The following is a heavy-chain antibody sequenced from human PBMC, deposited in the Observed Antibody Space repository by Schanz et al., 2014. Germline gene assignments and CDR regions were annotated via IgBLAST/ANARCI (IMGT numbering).Heavy chain of an antibody. CDR2: ISHNSHYT. CDR1: GFTFSDSW. CDR3: ARDGYRNGRPFDH. J-gene: IGHJ4*02. D-gene: IGHD5-18*01. V-gene: IGHV3-11*06. Sequence: VQLVESGGELIQPGGSLRLSCAASGFTFSDSWMHWVRQAPGKGLEWVSYISHNSHYTNYADSVKGRFTISRDTAENSVYLQMNSLRAEDTAVYYCARDGYRNGRPFDHWGQGTRVTVSA.